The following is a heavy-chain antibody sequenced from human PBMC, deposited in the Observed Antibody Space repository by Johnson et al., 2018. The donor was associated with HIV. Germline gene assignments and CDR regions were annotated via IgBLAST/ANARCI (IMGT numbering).Heavy chain of an antibody. J-gene: IGHJ3*02. D-gene: IGHD5-12*01. V-gene: IGHV3-30*03. CDR3: TSTIDMVPTGRSYDAFDI. CDR2: ISSDGSNK. CDR1: GFTFSSYD. Sequence: QVQLVESGGGVVQPGRSLRLSCVGPGFTFSSYDMHWVRQAPGKGMDWVALISSDGSNKYYADSVKGRFTLSRDNSKNTLYLQVNSLRAEDTAVYYCTSTIDMVPTGRSYDAFDIWGQGTMVTVSS.